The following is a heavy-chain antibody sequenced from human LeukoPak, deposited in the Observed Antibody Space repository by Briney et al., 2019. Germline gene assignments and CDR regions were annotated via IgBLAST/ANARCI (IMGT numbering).Heavy chain of an antibody. V-gene: IGHV4-39*01. Sequence: PSETLSLTCAVSGDSISSATYYWGWIRQPPWKGLEWIGSIYYSGSTYYNPSLKSRVTISVDTSKNQFSLKLSSVTAADTAVYYCARGARSYDILTGYSNWGQGTLVTVSS. J-gene: IGHJ4*02. CDR3: ARGARSYDILTGYSN. D-gene: IGHD3-9*01. CDR1: GDSISSATYY. CDR2: IYYSGST.